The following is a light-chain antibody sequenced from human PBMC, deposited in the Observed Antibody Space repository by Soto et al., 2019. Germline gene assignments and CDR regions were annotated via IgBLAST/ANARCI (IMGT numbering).Light chain of an antibody. V-gene: IGLV2-14*01. J-gene: IGLJ3*02. CDR3: SSYSSSSTLRV. Sequence: QSALTQTASVSGSPGQSVTIPCTGTSTDVGGYNYVSWYQQHPDKAPKLLIYEVSNRPSGVSNRFSGSKSGNTASLTISGLQIEDEADYYCSSYSSSSTLRVFGGGTKLTVL. CDR2: EVS. CDR1: STDVGGYNY.